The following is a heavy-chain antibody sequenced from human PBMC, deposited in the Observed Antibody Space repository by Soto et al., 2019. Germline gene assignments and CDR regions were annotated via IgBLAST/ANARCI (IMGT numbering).Heavy chain of an antibody. J-gene: IGHJ5*02. Sequence: SGPTLVNPTQTLTLTCTFSGFSLSTSGVRVGWIRQPPGKALEWLALIYWNDDKRYSPSLKSRLTITKDTSKNQVVLTMTNMDPVDTATYYCAHREGYSYGNDNSFDPWGPGTLVTVSS. CDR2: IYWNDDK. V-gene: IGHV2-5*01. CDR1: GFSLSTSGVR. D-gene: IGHD5-18*01. CDR3: AHREGYSYGNDNSFDP.